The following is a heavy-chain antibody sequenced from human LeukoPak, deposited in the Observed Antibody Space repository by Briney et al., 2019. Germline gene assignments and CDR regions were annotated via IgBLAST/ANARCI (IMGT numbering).Heavy chain of an antibody. Sequence: QAGGSLRLSCAASGFTVSSNYMSWVRQAPGKGLEWVSVIYSGGSTYYADSVKGRFTISRDNAKKSLYLQMNSLRAEDTAVYHCARDAYCGGDCSNSPIFDIWGQGTMVTVSS. D-gene: IGHD2-21*02. CDR1: GFTVSSNY. CDR2: IYSGGST. J-gene: IGHJ3*02. V-gene: IGHV3-53*01. CDR3: ARDAYCGGDCSNSPIFDI.